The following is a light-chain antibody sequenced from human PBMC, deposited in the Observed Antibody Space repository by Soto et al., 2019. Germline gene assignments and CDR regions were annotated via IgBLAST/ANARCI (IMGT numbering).Light chain of an antibody. CDR2: HVT. CDR1: SSDVGGYNF. J-gene: IGLJ1*01. CDR3: SSYTINLTPYV. V-gene: IGLV2-14*01. Sequence: QSALTQPASMSGSPGRSITISCTGTSSDVGGYNFVSWYQQHPGKAPKLMIYHVTNRPSGVSSRFSGSKSGNTASLTISGLQAEDEVDYYCSSYTINLTPYVFGTGTKLTVL.